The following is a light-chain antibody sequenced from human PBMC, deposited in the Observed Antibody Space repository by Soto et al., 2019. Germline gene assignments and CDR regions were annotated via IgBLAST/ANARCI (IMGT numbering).Light chain of an antibody. V-gene: IGKV1-5*03. J-gene: IGKJ1*01. CDR1: QSISSW. Sequence: DIQMTQSPSTLSASVGDRVTITCRAIQSISSWLAWYQQKAGEAPKLLIYKASSLESGVPSRFGGSGSGTEFTLTISSLQSDDFSTYYCQQYNVYPWTFGQGTKVEIK. CDR3: QQYNVYPWT. CDR2: KAS.